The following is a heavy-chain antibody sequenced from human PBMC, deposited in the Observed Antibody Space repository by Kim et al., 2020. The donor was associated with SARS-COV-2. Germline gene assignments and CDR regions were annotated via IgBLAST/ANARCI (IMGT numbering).Heavy chain of an antibody. Sequence: GGSLRLSCAASGFTFSSYAMHWVRQAPGKGLEWVAVISYDGSNKYYADSVKGRFTISRDNSKNTLYLQMNSLRAEDTAVYYCARAHYDSSGTDYWGQGTLVTVSS. CDR1: GFTFSSYA. CDR3: ARAHYDSSGTDY. J-gene: IGHJ4*02. D-gene: IGHD3-22*01. CDR2: ISYDGSNK. V-gene: IGHV3-30-3*01.